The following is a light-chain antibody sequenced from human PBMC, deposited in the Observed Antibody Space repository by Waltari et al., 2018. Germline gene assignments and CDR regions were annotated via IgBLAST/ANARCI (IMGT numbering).Light chain of an antibody. J-gene: IGLJ3*02. V-gene: IGLV2-14*03. CDR3: SSQSSDNVVL. CDR1: SSDVGSYNS. Sequence: QSALTQPASVSGSPGQSITISCTGTSSDVGSYNSVSWYQDHPGQGPKVLIYDVSDRPSGVSARFSGSKSSNTASLTISGLQAEDEADYYCSSQSSDNVVLFGGGTKVTVL. CDR2: DVS.